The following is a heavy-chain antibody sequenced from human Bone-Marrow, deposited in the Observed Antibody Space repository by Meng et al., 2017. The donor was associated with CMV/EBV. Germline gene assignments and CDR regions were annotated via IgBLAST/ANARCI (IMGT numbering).Heavy chain of an antibody. V-gene: IGHV4-59*01. CDR3: ARVPYYDFWSGPNWFDP. CDR1: GGSISSYY. CDR2: IYYSGST. D-gene: IGHD3-3*01. J-gene: IGHJ5*02. Sequence: SEPLSLTCTVSGGSISSYYWSWIRQPPGKGLEWIGYIYYSGSTNYNPSLKSRVTISVDTSKNQFSLKLSSVTAADTAVYYCARVPYYDFWSGPNWFDPWGQGTLVTVSS.